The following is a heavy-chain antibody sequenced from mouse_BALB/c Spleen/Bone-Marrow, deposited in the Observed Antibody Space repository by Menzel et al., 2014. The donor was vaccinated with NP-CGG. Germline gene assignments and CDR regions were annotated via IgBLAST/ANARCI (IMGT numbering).Heavy chain of an antibody. J-gene: IGHJ3*01. V-gene: IGHV14-3*02. D-gene: IGHD2-4*01. Sequence: EVKLVESGAELVKPGASVKLSCTASGFNIKDTYMHWVMQRPEQGLEWIGRIDPANGNTKYDPKFQGKATITADTSSNTAYLQLSSLTSEDTAVYYCAVYDYEGFAYWGQGTLVTVSA. CDR2: IDPANGNT. CDR3: AVYDYEGFAY. CDR1: GFNIKDTY.